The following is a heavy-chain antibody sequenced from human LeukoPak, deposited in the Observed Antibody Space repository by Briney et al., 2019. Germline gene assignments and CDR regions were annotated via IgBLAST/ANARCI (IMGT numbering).Heavy chain of an antibody. CDR1: GGSISSYY. CDR3: ARAGSGSYRDAFDI. V-gene: IGHV4-59*01. D-gene: IGHD1-26*01. CDR2: IYYSGST. J-gene: IGHJ3*02. Sequence: SETLSLTCTVSGGSISSYYWSWIRQPPGKGLEWIGYIYYSGSTNYNPSLKSRVTISVDTSKNQFSLKLSSVTAADPAVYYCARAGSGSYRDAFDIWGQGTMVTVSS.